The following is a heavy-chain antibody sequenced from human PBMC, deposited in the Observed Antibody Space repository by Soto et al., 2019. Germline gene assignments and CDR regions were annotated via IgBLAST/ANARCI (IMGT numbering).Heavy chain of an antibody. Sequence: VGSLRLSCAASGFSFGSYALSWVRQAPGKGLEWVSTISGSDGKTFYADSVKGRFSISRDTSQNTFYLQMNSLRADDTAIYYCARWSYLDYWGQGTRVTVSS. CDR2: ISGSDGKT. D-gene: IGHD3-3*01. CDR1: GFSFGSYA. CDR3: ARWSYLDY. V-gene: IGHV3-23*01. J-gene: IGHJ4*02.